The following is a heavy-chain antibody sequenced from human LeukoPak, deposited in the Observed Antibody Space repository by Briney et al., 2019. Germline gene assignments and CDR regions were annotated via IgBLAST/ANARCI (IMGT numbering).Heavy chain of an antibody. D-gene: IGHD6-19*01. J-gene: IGHJ6*03. Sequence: GGSLRLSCAASGLTFSSYWMSWVRQAPGKGLEWVANIKQDGSEKYYVDSVKGRFTISRDNAKNSLYLQMNSLRAEDTAVYYRARDKGIAVAGKTLYYYYYYMDVWGKGTTVTISS. V-gene: IGHV3-7*01. CDR3: ARDKGIAVAGKTLYYYYYYMDV. CDR1: GLTFSSYW. CDR2: IKQDGSEK.